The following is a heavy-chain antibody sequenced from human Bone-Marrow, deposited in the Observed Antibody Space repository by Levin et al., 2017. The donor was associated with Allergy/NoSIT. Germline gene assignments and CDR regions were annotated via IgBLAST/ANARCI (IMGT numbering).Heavy chain of an antibody. Sequence: PGGSLRLSCAASGFTFSSYGVHWVRQAPGKGLEWVASISYDGSNKFYGDSVKGRFTISRDNSKNTLYLQMSSLRAEDTAVYYCAKESESNWGIEYCFDSWGQGTLVTVSS. CDR3: AKESESNWGIEYCFDS. D-gene: IGHD7-27*01. V-gene: IGHV3-30*18. CDR1: GFTFSSYG. CDR2: ISYDGSNK. J-gene: IGHJ4*02.